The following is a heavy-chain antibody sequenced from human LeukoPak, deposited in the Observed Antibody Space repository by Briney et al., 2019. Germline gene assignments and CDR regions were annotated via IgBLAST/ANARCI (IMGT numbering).Heavy chain of an antibody. CDR2: INPSSGGT. CDR3: ARVSVVPAASLYYYGMDV. J-gene: IGHJ6*02. CDR1: GYTFTGYY. D-gene: IGHD2-2*01. Sequence: VASVKVSCKASGYTFTGYYMHWVRQAPGQGLEWMGWINPSSGGTNYAQKFQGRVTMTRDTSISTAYMELSRLRSDDTAVYYCARVSVVPAASLYYYGMDVWGQGTTVTVSS. V-gene: IGHV1-2*02.